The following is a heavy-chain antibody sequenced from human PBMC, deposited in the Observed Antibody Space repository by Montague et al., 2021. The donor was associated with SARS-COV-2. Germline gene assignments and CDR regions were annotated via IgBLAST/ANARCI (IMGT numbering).Heavy chain of an antibody. Sequence: SETLSLTCTVSGGSISNYYWSWIRQPPGRGLEWIGYINYSGSTDYSPSLKSRVTISLDTSKNQFSLKVTSVTAADTAVYYCARGGGYCSYGLDVWGPGTTVTVSS. CDR2: INYSGST. J-gene: IGHJ6*02. CDR1: GGSISNYY. V-gene: IGHV4-59*01. D-gene: IGHD2-21*01. CDR3: ARGGGYCSYGLDV.